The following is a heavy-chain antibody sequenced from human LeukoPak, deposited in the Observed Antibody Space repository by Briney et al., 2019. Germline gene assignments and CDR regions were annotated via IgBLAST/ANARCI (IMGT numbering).Heavy chain of an antibody. Sequence: PGGSLRLSCAASGFIFSSYGMHWVRQAPGKGLEWVALISYDGSNKYYADSVKGRFTISRDNSKNTLYLQMNSLRAEDTAVYYCAKGSGYYDSLPIDYWGQGTLVTVSS. CDR3: AKGSGYYDSLPIDY. J-gene: IGHJ4*02. CDR2: ISYDGSNK. D-gene: IGHD3-22*01. CDR1: GFIFSSYG. V-gene: IGHV3-30*18.